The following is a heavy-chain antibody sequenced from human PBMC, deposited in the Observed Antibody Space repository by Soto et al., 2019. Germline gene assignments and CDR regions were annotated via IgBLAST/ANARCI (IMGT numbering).Heavy chain of an antibody. CDR2: ITSGGTVF. Sequence: GGSLRLSCAASGFNVGDYEMNWVRQAPGKGLEWISMITSGGTVFYYADSVKGRFTISRDNSKNTLYLQMNSLRAEDTAVYYCARGRTSYYAYYGMDVWGQGTTVTVSS. CDR3: ARGRTSYYAYYGMDV. J-gene: IGHJ6*02. V-gene: IGHV3-66*02. CDR1: GFNVGDYE.